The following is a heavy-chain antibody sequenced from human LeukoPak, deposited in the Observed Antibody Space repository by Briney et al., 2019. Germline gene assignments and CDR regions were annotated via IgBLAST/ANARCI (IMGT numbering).Heavy chain of an antibody. V-gene: IGHV1-69*05. Sequence: ASVKVSCKASGGTFNSYAINWVRQAPGQGLEWMGRIFPIFGTANYAQKFQGRVTVTTDESTNTAYMELSSLRPEDTAVYYCARDRGERDSSWSLPAHGFDIWGQGTMVTVSS. J-gene: IGHJ3*02. CDR1: GGTFNSYA. CDR2: IFPIFGTA. D-gene: IGHD6-13*01. CDR3: ARDRGERDSSWSLPAHGFDI.